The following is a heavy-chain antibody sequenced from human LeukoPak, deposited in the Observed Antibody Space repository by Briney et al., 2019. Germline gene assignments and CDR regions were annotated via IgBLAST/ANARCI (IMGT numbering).Heavy chain of an antibody. CDR1: GFTFSSYA. J-gene: IGHJ4*02. V-gene: IGHV3-23*01. Sequence: GGSLRLSCAASGFTFSSYAMSWVRQAPGKGLEWVSAISGSGGSTYYADSVKGRFTISRDNSKNTLYLQMNSLRAEDTAVYYCARALYYYDSSGYYYGGYYFDYWGQGTLVTVSS. D-gene: IGHD3-22*01. CDR2: ISGSGGST. CDR3: ARALYYYDSSGYYYGGYYFDY.